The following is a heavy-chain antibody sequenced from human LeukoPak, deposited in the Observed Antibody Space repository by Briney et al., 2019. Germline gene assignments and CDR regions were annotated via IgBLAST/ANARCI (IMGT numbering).Heavy chain of an antibody. CDR1: GFTFNSYE. J-gene: IGHJ4*02. V-gene: IGHV3-48*03. Sequence: GGSLRLSCAASGFTFNSYEMNWVRQAPGKGLEWLSYISGSGSAIYYADSVKGRFTVSRDNAKNSLYLQMNSLRAEDTAVYYCAKDKRGYSGSYLDYWGQGTLVTVSS. CDR3: AKDKRGYSGSYLDY. CDR2: ISGSGSAI. D-gene: IGHD1-26*01.